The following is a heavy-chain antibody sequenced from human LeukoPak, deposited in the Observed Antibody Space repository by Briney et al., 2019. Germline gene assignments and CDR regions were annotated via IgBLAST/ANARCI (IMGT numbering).Heavy chain of an antibody. V-gene: IGHV3-23*01. CDR2: ISGSGSST. CDR3: ARDGGNSGDFDC. Sequence: PGGSLRLSCAASGFTFSNYAMTWVRQAPGKGLEWVSGISGSGSSTYYADSVKGRFTISRDNSKNMLYLQMNSLRAEDTAVYYCARDGGNSGDFDCWGQGTLVTVSS. CDR1: GFTFSNYA. D-gene: IGHD4-23*01. J-gene: IGHJ4*02.